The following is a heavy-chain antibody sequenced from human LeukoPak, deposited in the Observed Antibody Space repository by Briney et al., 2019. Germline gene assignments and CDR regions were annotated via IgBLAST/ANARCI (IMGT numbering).Heavy chain of an antibody. CDR3: ARGGSRYQLLNWFDP. CDR1: GYSISSGYY. V-gene: IGHV4-38-2*02. D-gene: IGHD2-2*01. CDR2: IYHTSST. Sequence: SETLSLTCTVSGYSISSGYYCAWIRQTRGKGLEWSGSIYHTSSTYRTPPLRSRVTISVDTSKTQFSLKLSSLTAADTAVYYCARGGSRYQLLNWFDPWGQGTLVTVSS. J-gene: IGHJ5*02.